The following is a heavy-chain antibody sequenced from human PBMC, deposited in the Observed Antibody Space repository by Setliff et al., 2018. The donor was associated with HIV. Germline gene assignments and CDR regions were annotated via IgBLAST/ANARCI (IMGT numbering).Heavy chain of an antibody. CDR2: INHSGST. CDR1: GGSFSGYY. Sequence: SETLSLTCAVYGGSFSGYYWSWIRQPPGKGLEWIGEINHSGSTNYSPSLKSRVTISVDTSKNQFSLKLSSVTAADTAVYYCARRVIVLLWFGENTKDAFDIWGQGTMVTVSS. D-gene: IGHD3-10*01. J-gene: IGHJ3*02. CDR3: ARRVIVLLWFGENTKDAFDI. V-gene: IGHV4-34*01.